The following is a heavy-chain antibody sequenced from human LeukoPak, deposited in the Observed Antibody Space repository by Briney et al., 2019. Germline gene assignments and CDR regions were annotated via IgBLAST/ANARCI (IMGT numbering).Heavy chain of an antibody. V-gene: IGHV1-18*01. J-gene: IGHJ4*02. CDR3: ARAYLTMVRGVIITLFDY. D-gene: IGHD3-10*01. Sequence: ASVKVSCKASGYTFTSYGISWVRQAPGQGLEWMGWISACNGNTNYAQKLQGRVTMTTDTSTSTAYMELRSLRSDDTAVYYCARAYLTMVRGVIITLFDYWGQGTLATVSS. CDR2: ISACNGNT. CDR1: GYTFTSYG.